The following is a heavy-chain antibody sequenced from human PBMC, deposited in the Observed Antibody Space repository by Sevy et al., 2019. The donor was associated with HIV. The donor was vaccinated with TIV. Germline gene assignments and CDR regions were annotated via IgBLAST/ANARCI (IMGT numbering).Heavy chain of an antibody. Sequence: GGSLRLSCAVSGFNFSNYSMDWVRQAPGKGLEWISSISSSGSYIYYSDSLTGRITISRDNAKNSVYLQMNSLRAEDTAVYYCASQFDYWGQGTLVTVSS. CDR3: ASQFDY. J-gene: IGHJ4*02. V-gene: IGHV3-21*01. CDR2: ISSSGSYI. CDR1: GFNFSNYS.